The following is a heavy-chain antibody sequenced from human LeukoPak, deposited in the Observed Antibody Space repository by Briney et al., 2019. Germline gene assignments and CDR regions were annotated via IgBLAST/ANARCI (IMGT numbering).Heavy chain of an antibody. CDR2: INPNSGGT. CDR3: ARDGAFDI. J-gene: IGHJ3*02. CDR1: GYTFTDYY. V-gene: IGHV1-2*02. Sequence: APVRVSCKASGYTFTDYYMHWVRQAPGQGLEWMGWINPNSGGTNYAQKFQGRVTMTRDTSITTTYMELSRLRSDDTAVYYCARDGAFDIWGQGTMVTVSS.